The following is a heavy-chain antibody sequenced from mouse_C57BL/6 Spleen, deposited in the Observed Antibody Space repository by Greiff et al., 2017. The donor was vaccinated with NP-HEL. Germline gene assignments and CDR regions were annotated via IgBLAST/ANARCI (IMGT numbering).Heavy chain of an antibody. D-gene: IGHD4-1*01. CDR2: IRSKSNNYAT. J-gene: IGHJ2*01. CDR1: GFSFNTYA. CDR3: VRQPNWNYFDY. Sequence: EVQLQQSGGGLVQPKGSLKLSCAASGFSFNTYAMNWVRQAPGKGLEWVARIRSKSNNYATYYADSVKDRFTISRDDSESMLYLQMNNLKTEDTAMYYCVRQPNWNYFDYWGQGTTLTVSS. V-gene: IGHV10-1*01.